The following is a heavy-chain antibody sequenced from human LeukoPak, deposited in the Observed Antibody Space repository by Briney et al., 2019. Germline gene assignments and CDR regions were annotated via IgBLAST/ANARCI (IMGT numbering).Heavy chain of an antibody. D-gene: IGHD6-19*01. Sequence: GGSLRLSCAASGFTVSSNYMSWVRQAPGKGLEWVSVIYSGGSTYYADSVKGRFTISRDNAKNSLYLQMNSLRAEDTALYYCAKDIAVAALYYFDYWGQGTLVTVSS. CDR2: IYSGGST. V-gene: IGHV3-53*05. J-gene: IGHJ4*02. CDR3: AKDIAVAALYYFDY. CDR1: GFTVSSNY.